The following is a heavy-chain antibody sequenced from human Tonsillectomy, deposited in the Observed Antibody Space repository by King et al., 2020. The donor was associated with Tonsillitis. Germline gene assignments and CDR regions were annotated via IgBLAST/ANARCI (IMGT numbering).Heavy chain of an antibody. CDR1: GGCFSGYY. J-gene: IGHJ4*02. V-gene: IGHV4-34*01. D-gene: IGHD3-10*01. CDR2: INHSGST. CDR3: ASREVTYYYGSGSSQSYYFDY. Sequence: VQLQQWGAGLLKPSETLSLTCAVYGGCFSGYYWSWIRQPPGKGLEWIGEINHSGSTNYNPSLKSRVTISVDTSKNQFSLKLSSVTAADTAVYYCASREVTYYYGSGSSQSYYFDYWGQGTLVTVSS.